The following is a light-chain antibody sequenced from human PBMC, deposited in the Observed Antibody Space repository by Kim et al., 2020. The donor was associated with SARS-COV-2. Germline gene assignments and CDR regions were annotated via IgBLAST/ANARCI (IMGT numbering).Light chain of an antibody. CDR3: AAWDDSLNVWV. V-gene: IGLV1-44*01. Sequence: GQRVTISCSGSISNIGINIVSWFQQLPGTAPKLLIYGNSQRPSGVPDRFSGSKSGTSASLAISGLQSEDEADYYCAAWDDSLNVWVLGGGTQLTVL. J-gene: IGLJ3*02. CDR2: GNS. CDR1: ISNIGINI.